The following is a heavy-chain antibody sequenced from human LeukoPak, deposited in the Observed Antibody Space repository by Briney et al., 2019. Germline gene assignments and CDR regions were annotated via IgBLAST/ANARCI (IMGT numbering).Heavy chain of an antibody. J-gene: IGHJ6*02. Sequence: ASVKVSCKASGYTFTGYYMHWVRQAPGQGLEWMGRINPNSGGTNYAQKFQGRVTMTRDTSISTAYMELSRLRSDDTAVYYCARERIAAAGGYYYGMDVWGQGTTVTVSS. V-gene: IGHV1-2*06. D-gene: IGHD6-13*01. CDR1: GYTFTGYY. CDR3: ARERIAAAGGYYYGMDV. CDR2: INPNSGGT.